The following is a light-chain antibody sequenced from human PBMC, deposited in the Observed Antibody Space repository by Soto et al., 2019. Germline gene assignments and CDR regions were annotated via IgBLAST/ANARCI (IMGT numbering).Light chain of an antibody. J-gene: IGLJ2*01. CDR1: SSNIGDNY. CDR3: GTWDASLSAGVV. Sequence: QSVLTQPPSVSAAPGQKVTISCSGSSSNIGDNYVSWYKQLPGTAPKLLIYDNNKRPSGIPDRFSGSKSGTSATLGITGLQTGDEADYYCGTWDASLSAGVVLGGGTKVTVL. V-gene: IGLV1-51*01. CDR2: DNN.